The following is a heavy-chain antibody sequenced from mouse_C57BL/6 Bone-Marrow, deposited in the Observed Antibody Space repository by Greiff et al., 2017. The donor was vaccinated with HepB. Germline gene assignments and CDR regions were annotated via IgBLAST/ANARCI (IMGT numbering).Heavy chain of an antibody. V-gene: IGHV14-2*01. CDR3: DPFTLYCTWPAY. CDR2: IDPDDGET. J-gene: IGHJ3*01. D-gene: IGHD1-1*01. Sequence: VQLKQSGAELVKPGASVKLSCTASGFNIKDYYMHWVKQSTEQGLEWIGRIDPDDGETKYAPKFQGKSTITADTSSDTAYLQLSSLTSEDAAIYYCDPFTLYCTWPAYWGQGTLVTVSA. CDR1: GFNIKDYY.